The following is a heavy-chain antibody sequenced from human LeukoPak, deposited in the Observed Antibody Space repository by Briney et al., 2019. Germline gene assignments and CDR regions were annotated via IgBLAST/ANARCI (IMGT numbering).Heavy chain of an antibody. CDR3: VGELPDAFDI. J-gene: IGHJ3*02. D-gene: IGHD3-16*01. CDR2: IYYSGST. CDR1: GGSISSYY. V-gene: IGHV4-59*08. Sequence: PSETLSLTCTVSGGSISSYYWSWIRQPPGKGLEWIGYIYYSGSTNYNPSLKSRVTISVDTSKNQFSLKLSSVTAADTAVYYCVGELPDAFDIWGQGTMVTVSS.